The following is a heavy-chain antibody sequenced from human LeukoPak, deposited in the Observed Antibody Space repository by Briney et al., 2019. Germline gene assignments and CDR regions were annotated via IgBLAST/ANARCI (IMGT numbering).Heavy chain of an antibody. CDR3: ARDLGVPAAPNGY. CDR2: ISYDGSNK. D-gene: IGHD2-2*01. V-gene: IGHV3-30-3*01. Sequence: GGSLRLSCAASGFTFSSYAMHWVRQAPGKGLEWVAVISYDGSNKYYADSVKGRFTISRENSKNTLYLQMNSLRAEDTAVYYCARDLGVPAAPNGYWGQGTLVTVSS. CDR1: GFTFSSYA. J-gene: IGHJ4*02.